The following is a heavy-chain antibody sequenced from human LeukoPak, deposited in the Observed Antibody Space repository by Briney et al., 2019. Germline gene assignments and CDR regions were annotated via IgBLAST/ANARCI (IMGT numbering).Heavy chain of an antibody. V-gene: IGHV1-18*01. Sequence: ASVKVSCKASGYTFTSYGISWVRQAPGQGLEWMGWISAYNGNTNYAQKLQGRVTMTTDTSTSTAYMELRSLRSEDTAVYYCASTPIRMNWFDPWGQGTLVTVSS. CDR3: ASTPIRMNWFDP. CDR2: ISAYNGNT. J-gene: IGHJ5*02. CDR1: GYTFTSYG. D-gene: IGHD3-9*01.